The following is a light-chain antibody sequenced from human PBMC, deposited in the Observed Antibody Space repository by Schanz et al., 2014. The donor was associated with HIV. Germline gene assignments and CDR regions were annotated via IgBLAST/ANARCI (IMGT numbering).Light chain of an antibody. CDR1: QGIRND. CDR2: AAS. Sequence: DIQMTQSPSSLSASVGDRVTITCRASQGIRNDLGWYQQEPGKAPKRLIYAASSLQSGVPSRFSGSGSGTDFTLTISCLQSEDFATYYCQQYDVYPWTFGQGTKVEIK. V-gene: IGKV1-17*01. J-gene: IGKJ1*01. CDR3: QQYDVYPWT.